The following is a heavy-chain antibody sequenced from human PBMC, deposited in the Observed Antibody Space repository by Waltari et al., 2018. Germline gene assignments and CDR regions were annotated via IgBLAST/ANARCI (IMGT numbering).Heavy chain of an antibody. V-gene: IGHV4-34*01. CDR2: TRQSGST. CDR1: GGSFSAHY. D-gene: IGHD1-26*01. Sequence: QVQLQQWGAGLLKPSETLSLTCAVYGGSFSAHYWSWIRQAPGKGLEWIGETRQSGSTKHNPSLKRRGTISLDTSKNQFSLRLKAVTPAEMGVYYCARLNGRETGTLNHYYHYYGMEVWGQGTTVSVSS. J-gene: IGHJ6*02. CDR3: ARLNGRETGTLNHYYHYYGMEV.